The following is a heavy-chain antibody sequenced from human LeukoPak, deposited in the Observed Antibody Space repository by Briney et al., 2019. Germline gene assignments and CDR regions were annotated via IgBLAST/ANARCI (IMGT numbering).Heavy chain of an antibody. CDR1: GFTFSSYS. V-gene: IGHV3-48*01. Sequence: GGSLRLSCAASGFTFSSYSMNWVRQAPGKGLEWVSYIGTSGSTIYYADSVKGRFTISRDNAKNSLYLQMNSLRAEDTAVYYCARAGGEDTAMVPTLVDYYYMDVWGKGTTVTISS. CDR2: IGTSGSTI. J-gene: IGHJ6*03. CDR3: ARAGGEDTAMVPTLVDYYYMDV. D-gene: IGHD5-18*01.